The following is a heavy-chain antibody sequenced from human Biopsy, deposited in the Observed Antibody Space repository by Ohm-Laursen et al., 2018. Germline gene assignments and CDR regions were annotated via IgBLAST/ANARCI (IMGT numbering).Heavy chain of an antibody. CDR3: ARGYSRRVSIFEASIYWFDT. CDR1: GYSFSTYD. D-gene: IGHD6-6*01. J-gene: IGHJ5*02. CDR2: MIPSSGKT. Sequence: SVKVSCKASGYSFSTYDVNWVRQARGQGLEWMGWMIPSSGKTGYAQRFQGSVTLTMNTSTSTAYMELSGLRSEDTAVYFCARGYSRRVSIFEASIYWFDTWGQGTLVTVSS. V-gene: IGHV1-8*01.